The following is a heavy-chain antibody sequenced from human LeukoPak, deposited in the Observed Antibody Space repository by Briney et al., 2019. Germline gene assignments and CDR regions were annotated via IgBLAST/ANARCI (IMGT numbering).Heavy chain of an antibody. V-gene: IGHV4-34*01. CDR1: GGSFSGYY. Sequence: SETLSLTCAVYGGSFSGYYWGWIRQPPGKGLEWVGIIYYSGITHYNPSLKSRVTILVDTSKNQFSLKLSSVTDADTAVYYCARVRRSLNWFDSWGQGTLVTVSS. D-gene: IGHD3-3*01. J-gene: IGHJ5*01. CDR3: ARVRRSLNWFDS. CDR2: IYYSGIT.